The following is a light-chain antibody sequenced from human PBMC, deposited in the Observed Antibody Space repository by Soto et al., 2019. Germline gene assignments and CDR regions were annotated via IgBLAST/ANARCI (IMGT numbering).Light chain of an antibody. CDR3: QQNYSTPPLT. CDR2: GAS. V-gene: IGKV1-39*01. CDR1: QGIKSY. J-gene: IGKJ4*01. Sequence: DIETTQSPSSLSTSVGDTVTITCRASQGIKSYLNWYQQKPGKAPKLLIYGASSLQSGVPSRFSGSGSGTDFTLTICSLQPEDYATYYCQQNYSTPPLTFGGGTKVEIK.